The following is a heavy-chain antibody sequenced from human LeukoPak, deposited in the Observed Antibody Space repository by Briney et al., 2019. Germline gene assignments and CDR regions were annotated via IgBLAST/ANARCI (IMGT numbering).Heavy chain of an antibody. CDR2: IYTSEST. CDR1: GGSISSSNYY. V-gene: IGHV4-61*02. J-gene: IGHJ4*02. Sequence: SETLSLTCSVSGGSISSSNYYWSWIRQPAGKGLEWIGRIYTSESTNYNPSLKSRVSISVDTSKNQFSLEVTSVTAADTAVYYCATDFGDSSGWYRFWGQGTLVAVSS. CDR3: ATDFGDSSGWYRF. D-gene: IGHD6-19*01.